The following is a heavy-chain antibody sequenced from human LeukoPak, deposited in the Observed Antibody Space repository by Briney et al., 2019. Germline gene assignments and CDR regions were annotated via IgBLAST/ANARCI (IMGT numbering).Heavy chain of an antibody. CDR3: AKAQLERREDFYFDY. CDR2: TSGSGGST. D-gene: IGHD1-1*01. CDR1: GFTFSSYA. Sequence: PGGSLRLSCAASGFTFSSYAMSWVRQAPGKGLEWVSATSGSGGSTYYADSVKGRFTISRDNSKNTLYLQMNSLRAEDTAVYYCAKAQLERREDFYFDYWGQGTLVTVSS. V-gene: IGHV3-23*01. J-gene: IGHJ4*02.